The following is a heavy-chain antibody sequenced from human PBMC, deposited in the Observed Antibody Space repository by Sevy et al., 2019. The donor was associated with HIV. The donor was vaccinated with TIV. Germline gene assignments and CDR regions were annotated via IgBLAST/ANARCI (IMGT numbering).Heavy chain of an antibody. CDR1: GFTFSTYW. D-gene: IGHD3-9*01. CDR3: AREFDGGPDY. CDR2: INQDGSQK. V-gene: IGHV3-7*01. J-gene: IGHJ4*02. Sequence: GGSLRLSCGASGFTFSTYWMSWVRQAPGKGLEWVANINQDGSQKYYVDSVKGLFTISKDNAKNSLYLQMSSLRAEDTAVYYCAREFDGGPDYWGQGTLVTVSS.